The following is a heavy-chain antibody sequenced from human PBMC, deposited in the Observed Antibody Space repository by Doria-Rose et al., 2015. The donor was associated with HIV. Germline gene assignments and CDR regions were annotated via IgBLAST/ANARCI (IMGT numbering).Heavy chain of an antibody. Sequence: TLSLTCAVSGGSISSYYWNWIRQPPGKGLEWIGYIYSSGSTHYNSSLKSRVTISIDTSKNQFSLKLSSVTAADTAVYYCARFRPSRGIYYSLDVWGKGTTVTVSS. D-gene: IGHD3-10*01. CDR3: ARFRPSRGIYYSLDV. V-gene: IGHV4-4*09. CDR1: GGSISSYY. J-gene: IGHJ6*03. CDR2: IYSSGST.